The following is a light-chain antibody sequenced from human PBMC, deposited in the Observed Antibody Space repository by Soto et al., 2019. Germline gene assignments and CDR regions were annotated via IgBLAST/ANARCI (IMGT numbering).Light chain of an antibody. CDR2: DVS. CDR1: SSYVGAYNY. V-gene: IGLV2-14*03. J-gene: IGLJ2*01. CDR3: SSYTSTNSL. Sequence: QSALTQPASVSGSPGESITISCTGTSSYVGAYNYVSWYQQHPGKAPKLMIYDVSNRPSWVSNRFSGSKSGNTASLTISGLQAEDEADYYCSSYTSTNSLFGRGTKLTVL.